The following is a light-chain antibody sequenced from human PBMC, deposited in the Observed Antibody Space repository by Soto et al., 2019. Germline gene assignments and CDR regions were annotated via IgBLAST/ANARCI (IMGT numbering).Light chain of an antibody. CDR2: SNN. Sequence: QSVLTQPPSASGTPGQRVTISCSGSSSKIGSNTVNWYQQLPGTAPKLLIYSNNQRPSGVPDRFSGSKSGPSASLAISGLQSEDEADYYCAAWDDSLNGHVFGTGTKLTVL. V-gene: IGLV1-44*01. CDR3: AAWDDSLNGHV. J-gene: IGLJ1*01. CDR1: SSKIGSNT.